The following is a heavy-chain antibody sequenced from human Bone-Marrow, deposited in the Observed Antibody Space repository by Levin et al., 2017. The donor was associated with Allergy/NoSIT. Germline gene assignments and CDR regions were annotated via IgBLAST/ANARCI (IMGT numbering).Heavy chain of an antibody. J-gene: IGHJ4*02. CDR1: GFTFDDYA. Sequence: GGSLRLSCAASGFTFDDYAMHWVRQAPGKGLEWVSGISWNTNSIGYADSVKGRFTISRDNDKNSVYLQMNTLRAEDSALYYCAKDKRGGAGGWDLFDYWGQGTLVTVSS. CDR3: AKDKRGGAGGWDLFDY. D-gene: IGHD6-19*01. V-gene: IGHV3-9*01. CDR2: ISWNTNSI.